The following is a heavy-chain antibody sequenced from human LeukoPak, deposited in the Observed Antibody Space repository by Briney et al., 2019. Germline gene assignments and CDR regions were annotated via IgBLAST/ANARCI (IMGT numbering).Heavy chain of an antibody. CDR1: GYTFTDYY. Sequence: GASVKVSCKASGYTFTDYYIHWVRQAPGQGLEWMGLINPRGGSATYAQRFQGRVTLTRDTSTSTVYMDLSSLTFEDTAVYYCARGVTSGWSNWYFEVWGSGTLVTVSS. J-gene: IGHJ2*01. V-gene: IGHV1-46*01. CDR2: INPRGGSA. CDR3: ARGVTSGWSNWYFEV. D-gene: IGHD6-19*01.